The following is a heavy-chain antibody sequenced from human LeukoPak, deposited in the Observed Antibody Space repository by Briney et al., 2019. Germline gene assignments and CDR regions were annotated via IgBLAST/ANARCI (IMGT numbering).Heavy chain of an antibody. CDR3: ARQWLVRTVDY. CDR2: IYYSGST. CDR1: GGSISSSSYY. J-gene: IGHJ4*02. V-gene: IGHV4-39*07. Sequence: SETLSLTCTVSGGSISSSSYYWGWIRQPPGKGLEWIGSIYYSGSTYYNPSLKSRVTISVDTSKNQFSLKLSSVTAADTAVYYCARQWLVRTVDYWGQGTLVTVSS. D-gene: IGHD6-19*01.